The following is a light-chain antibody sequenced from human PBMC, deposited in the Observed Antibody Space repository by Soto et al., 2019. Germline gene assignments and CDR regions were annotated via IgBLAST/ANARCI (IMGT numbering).Light chain of an antibody. V-gene: IGLV1-44*01. Sequence: QSVLTQPPSASGTPGQRVTISCSGSNSNIGSNTVSWYQQLPGTAPKLLIYSNNQRPAGVPGRFSDSKSGTSASLAISGLQSEDEADYYCAAWDDSLNGYVFGTGTKVTVL. CDR1: NSNIGSNT. CDR3: AAWDDSLNGYV. CDR2: SNN. J-gene: IGLJ1*01.